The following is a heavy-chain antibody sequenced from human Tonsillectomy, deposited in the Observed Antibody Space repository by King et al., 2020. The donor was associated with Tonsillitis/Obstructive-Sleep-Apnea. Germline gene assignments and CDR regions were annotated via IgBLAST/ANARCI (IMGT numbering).Heavy chain of an antibody. CDR3: ARHGYCTGGACYRGGFDI. Sequence: QLQESGPGLLKPSETLSLTCTVSGGPVSSRSSYWGWILQPPGKGLEWIGSMAYSGSTYYNPPLDSRATLSVDTSKRQFSLNLRSVTAADTAVYYCARHGYCTGGACYRGGFDIWGQGTMVTVSS. D-gene: IGHD2-8*02. CDR2: MAYSGST. V-gene: IGHV4-39*01. CDR1: GGPVSSRSSY. J-gene: IGHJ3*02.